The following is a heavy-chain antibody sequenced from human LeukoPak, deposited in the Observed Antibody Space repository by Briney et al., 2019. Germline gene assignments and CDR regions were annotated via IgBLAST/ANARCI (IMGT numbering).Heavy chain of an antibody. CDR2: IYTSGST. CDR3: ARSQVVRGSTGYYYMDV. CDR1: GGSISSGSYY. J-gene: IGHJ6*03. Sequence: SETLSLTCTVSGGSISSGSYYWSWIRQPAGKGLEWIGRIYTSGSTNYNPSLKSRVTISVDTSKNQFSLKLSSVTAADTAVYYCARSQVVRGSTGYYYMDVWGKGTTVTISS. V-gene: IGHV4-61*02. D-gene: IGHD3-10*01.